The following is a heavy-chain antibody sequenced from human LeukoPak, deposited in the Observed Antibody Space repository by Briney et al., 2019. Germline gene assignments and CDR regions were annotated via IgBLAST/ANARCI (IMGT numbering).Heavy chain of an antibody. CDR1: GFTFSGYS. D-gene: IGHD3-9*01. J-gene: IGHJ4*02. CDR3: ARGTSTAYFQLYFAS. Sequence: GGSLRLSCAASGFTFSGYSMNWVRQAPGKGLEWVSSISSSSSYIYYEDSVKGRFTISRDDSKNTLYLQMNSLRGEDTAVYYCARGTSTAYFQLYFASWGQGTLVTVSS. V-gene: IGHV3-21*04. CDR2: ISSSSSYI.